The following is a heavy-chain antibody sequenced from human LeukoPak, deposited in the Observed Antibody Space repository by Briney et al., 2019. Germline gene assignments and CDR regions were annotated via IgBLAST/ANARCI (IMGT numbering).Heavy chain of an antibody. D-gene: IGHD4-23*01. CDR2: ISGSGGST. CDR3: ARDSPDYGGKGFDY. Sequence: SGGSLRLSCAASGFTFSSYAMSWVRQAPGKGPEWVSAISGSGGSTYYADSVKGRFTISRDNSKNTLYLQMNSLRAEDTAVYYCARDSPDYGGKGFDYWGQGTLVTVSS. V-gene: IGHV3-23*01. CDR1: GFTFSSYA. J-gene: IGHJ4*02.